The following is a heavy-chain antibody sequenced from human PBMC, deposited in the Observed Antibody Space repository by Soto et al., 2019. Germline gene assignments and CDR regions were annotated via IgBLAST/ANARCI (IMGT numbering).Heavy chain of an antibody. CDR3: ARGSYIVVVPAASHYYYYGIDV. V-gene: IGHV1-18*04. Sequence: ASVKVSCKASGYTFTSYGISWVRQAPGQGLEWMGWISAYNGNTNYTQKLQGRVTMSTDTSTSTAYMELRSLRSDDTVVYYCARGSYIVVVPAASHYYYYGIDVWGQGTTVTVSS. CDR1: GYTFTSYG. J-gene: IGHJ6*02. CDR2: ISAYNGNT. D-gene: IGHD2-2*01.